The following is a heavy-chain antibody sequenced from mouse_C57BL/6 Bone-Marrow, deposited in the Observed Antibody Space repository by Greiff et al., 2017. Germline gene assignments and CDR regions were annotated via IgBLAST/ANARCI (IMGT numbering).Heavy chain of an antibody. Sequence: VQLKESGGGLVQPKGSLKLSCAASGFSFNTYAMNWVRQAPGKGLEWVARIRSKSNNYATYYADSVKDRFTISRDDSESMLYLQMNNLKTEDTAMYYCVRQGIYDGYLFDYWGQGTTLTVSS. CDR1: GFSFNTYA. D-gene: IGHD2-3*01. J-gene: IGHJ2*01. V-gene: IGHV10-1*01. CDR2: IRSKSNNYAT. CDR3: VRQGIYDGYLFDY.